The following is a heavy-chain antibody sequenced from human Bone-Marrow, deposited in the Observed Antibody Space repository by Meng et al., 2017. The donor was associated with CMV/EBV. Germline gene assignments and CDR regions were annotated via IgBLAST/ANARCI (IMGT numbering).Heavy chain of an antibody. CDR3: TRGGTSAMRDGMDV. D-gene: IGHD2-2*01. CDR2: IRKNGYGGTT. Sequence: GESLKISCAASGFTFDDYAMHWVRQAPGKGPEWAGVIRKNGYGGTTEYAASVKGRFTISRDDSKSIAYLQMNSLKIEDTAVYYCTRGGTSAMRDGMDVWGQGTTVTVSS. J-gene: IGHJ6*02. V-gene: IGHV3-49*04. CDR1: GFTFDDYA.